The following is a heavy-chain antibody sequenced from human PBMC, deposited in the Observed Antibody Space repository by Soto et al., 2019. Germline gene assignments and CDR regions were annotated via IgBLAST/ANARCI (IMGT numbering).Heavy chain of an antibody. Sequence: ASVKVSCKASGYSFRSYGINWVRQAPGQGIEWIGWVSGYNYNTKYAQKLQGRITVTTDTSTNTSYMELRSLRSDDTAVYYCGRSSSMLGAGWSDSWGQGTLVTVSS. D-gene: IGHD2-8*01. J-gene: IGHJ5*01. V-gene: IGHV1-18*01. CDR2: VSGYNYNT. CDR1: GYSFRSYG. CDR3: GRSSSMLGAGWSDS.